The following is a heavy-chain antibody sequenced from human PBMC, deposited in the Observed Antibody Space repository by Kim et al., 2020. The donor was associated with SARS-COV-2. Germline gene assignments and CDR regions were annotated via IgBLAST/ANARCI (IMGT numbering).Heavy chain of an antibody. J-gene: IGHJ6*02. CDR2: IYYSGST. V-gene: IGHV4-59*01. CDR3: ARVWEGIAVAGPYYYYGMDV. CDR1: GGSISSYY. Sequence: SETLSLTCTVSGGSISSYYWSWIRQPPGKGLEWIGYIYYSGSTNYNPSLKSRVTISVDTSKNQFSLKLSSVTAADTAVYYCARVWEGIAVAGPYYYYGMDVWGQGTTVTVSS. D-gene: IGHD6-19*01.